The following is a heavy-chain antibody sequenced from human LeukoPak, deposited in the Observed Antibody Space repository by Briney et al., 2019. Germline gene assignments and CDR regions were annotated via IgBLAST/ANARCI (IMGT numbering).Heavy chain of an antibody. D-gene: IGHD6-13*01. CDR3: ARDLRQQQLAGNWFDP. V-gene: IGHV4-59*01. Sequence: PSETLSLTCTVSGGSISSYYWSWIRQPPGKGLEWIGYIYYSGSTNYNPSLKSRVTISVDTSKNQFSLKLSSVTAADTAVYYCARDLRQQQLAGNWFDPWGQGTLVTVSS. CDR1: GGSISSYY. CDR2: IYYSGST. J-gene: IGHJ5*02.